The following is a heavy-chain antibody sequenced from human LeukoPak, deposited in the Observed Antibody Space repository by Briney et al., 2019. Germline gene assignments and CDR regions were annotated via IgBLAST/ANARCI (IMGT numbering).Heavy chain of an antibody. Sequence: PGGSLRLSRAASGFTFSNYAMAWVRQAPGKGLEWVSGLSGSGSNTFYTDSLKGRFTISRDNSKNTLYLQMSSLRAEDTAVYYCAKGAGMYVTAPDYWGQGTLVTVSS. V-gene: IGHV3-23*01. J-gene: IGHJ4*02. CDR1: GFTFSNYA. CDR3: AKGAGMYVTAPDY. CDR2: LSGSGSNT. D-gene: IGHD2-21*02.